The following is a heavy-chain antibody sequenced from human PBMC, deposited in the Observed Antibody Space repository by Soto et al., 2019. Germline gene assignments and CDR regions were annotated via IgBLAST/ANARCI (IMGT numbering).Heavy chain of an antibody. J-gene: IGHJ4*02. CDR1: GYIFPSST. CDR2: ISAYNGNI. Sequence: QVQLVQSGAEVKKPGASVKVSCKAPGYIFPSSTISWVRQAPGQGLEWMGWISAYNGNIKDAQKFQRRFTMTTDTSTSTAYMELRSLTSDDTAMYYCAIANYGDNDYWGQGTLVTVSS. D-gene: IGHD4-17*01. CDR3: AIANYGDNDY. V-gene: IGHV1-18*01.